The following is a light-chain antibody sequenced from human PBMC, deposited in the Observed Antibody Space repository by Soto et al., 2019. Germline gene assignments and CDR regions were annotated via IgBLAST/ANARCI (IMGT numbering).Light chain of an antibody. V-gene: IGKV1-39*01. Sequence: DIQMTQSPSSLSASVRARVSITCRASQNIISYLNWYQQKPGKAPNLLIYAASNLQSWVPSTFSGSGSGTDFTLAISSLQPEDFATYVCQQSYTTPVYSFGQGTKLESK. J-gene: IGKJ2*01. CDR3: QQSYTTPVYS. CDR2: AAS. CDR1: QNIISY.